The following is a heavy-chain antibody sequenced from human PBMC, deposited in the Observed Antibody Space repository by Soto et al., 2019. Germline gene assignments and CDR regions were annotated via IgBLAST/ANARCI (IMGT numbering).Heavy chain of an antibody. V-gene: IGHV4-39*01. J-gene: IGHJ6*02. CDR3: AKLAGYCSGNSCHGDYAMDV. CDR2: FYYSENT. CDR1: GGSISSKSYS. D-gene: IGHD2-15*01. Sequence: TSETLSLTCSVSGGSISSKSYSWGWIRQPPGKGLEWIGTFYYSENTYYNPSLKRRVTISVDTSKNQFSLKLNSVTAADTAVYYCAKLAGYCSGNSCHGDYAMDVWGQGTTVT.